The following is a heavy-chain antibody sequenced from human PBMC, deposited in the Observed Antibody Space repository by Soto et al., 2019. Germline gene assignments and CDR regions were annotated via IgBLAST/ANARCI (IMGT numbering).Heavy chain of an antibody. CDR1: VFTFSSYG. J-gene: IGHJ4*02. CDR2: IWDDGSNK. V-gene: IGHV3-33*01. Sequence: QVQLVESGGGVVQPGRSLRLSCAASVFTFSSYGMHWVRQAPGKGLEWVAVIWDDGSNKYYADSVKGRFTIPRDNSKNTMYLKMNSMRAEDTDVYYWASHDMATNPQHHNYRGKGTLLTVPT. CDR3: ASHDMATNPQHHNY. D-gene: IGHD5-12*01.